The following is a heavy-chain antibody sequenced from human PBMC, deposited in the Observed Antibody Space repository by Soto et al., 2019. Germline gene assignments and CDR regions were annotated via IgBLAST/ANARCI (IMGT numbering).Heavy chain of an antibody. D-gene: IGHD3-9*01. CDR2: IDWDDDK. CDR1: GFSLSTSGMC. J-gene: IGHJ6*03. CDR3: ARISRTYYDILTGPGDYYYYMDV. V-gene: IGHV2-70*11. Sequence: SGPTLVNPTQTLTLTCTFSGFSLSTSGMCVSWIRQPPGKALEWLARIDWDDDKYYSTSLKTRLTISKDTSKNQVVLTMTNMDPVDTATYYCARISRTYYDILTGPGDYYYYMDVWGKGTTVTVSS.